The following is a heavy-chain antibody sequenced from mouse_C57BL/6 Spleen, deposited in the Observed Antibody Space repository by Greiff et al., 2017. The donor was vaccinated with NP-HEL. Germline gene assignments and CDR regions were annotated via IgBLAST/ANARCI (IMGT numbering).Heavy chain of an antibody. CDR3: ARATTGTEDYFDY. V-gene: IGHV1-69*01. Sequence: QVQLQQPGAELVMPGASVKLSCKASGYTFTSYWMHWVKQRPGQGLEWIGEIGPSDSYTNYNQKFKGKSTLTVDKSSSTAYMQLSSLTSEDSAVYYCARATTGTEDYFDYWGQGTTLTVSS. J-gene: IGHJ2*01. CDR1: GYTFTSYW. D-gene: IGHD4-1*01. CDR2: IGPSDSYT.